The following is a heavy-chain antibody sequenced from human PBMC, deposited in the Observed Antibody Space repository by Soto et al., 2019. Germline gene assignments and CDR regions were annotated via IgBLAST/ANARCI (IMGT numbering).Heavy chain of an antibody. CDR1: GYTFTSYG. CDR3: ARDSYSGSYYYYYGMDV. CDR2: ISAYNGNT. V-gene: IGHV1-18*01. J-gene: IGHJ6*02. Sequence: ASVKVSCKASGYTFTSYGISWVRQAPGQGLEWMGWISAYNGNTNYAQKLQGRVTMTTDTSTSTAYMELGSLRSDDTAVYYCARDSYSGSYYYYYGMDVWGQGTTVTVSS. D-gene: IGHD1-26*01.